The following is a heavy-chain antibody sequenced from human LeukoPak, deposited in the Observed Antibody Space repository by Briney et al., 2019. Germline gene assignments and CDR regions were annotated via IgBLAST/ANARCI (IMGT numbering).Heavy chain of an antibody. J-gene: IGHJ4*02. D-gene: IGHD1-26*01. CDR3: ARDPPGGDSGSYAFDY. CDR2: INPNSGGT. V-gene: IGHV1-2*02. CDR1: GYTFTGYY. Sequence: ASVKVSCKTSGYTFTGYYIHWVRQAPGQGLEWMGWINPNSGGTNYAQKFQGRVTMTRDTSISTAYMELSRLRSDDTAVYYCARDPPGGDSGSYAFDYWGQGTLVTVSS.